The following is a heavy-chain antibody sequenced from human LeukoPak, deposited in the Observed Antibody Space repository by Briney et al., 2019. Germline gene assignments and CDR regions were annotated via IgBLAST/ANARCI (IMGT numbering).Heavy chain of an antibody. CDR1: GYTFTSYY. V-gene: IGHV1-46*01. CDR2: INPSGGST. J-gene: IGHJ6*03. Sequence: GASVKVSCKASGYTFTSYYMHWVRQAPGQGLEWMGIINPSGGSTSYAQKFQGRVTMTRDMSTSTVYMELSSLRSEDTAVYYCARGVVPAAISVGVDYYYYMDVWGKGTTVTVSS. CDR3: ARGVVPAAISVGVDYYYYMDV. D-gene: IGHD2-2*01.